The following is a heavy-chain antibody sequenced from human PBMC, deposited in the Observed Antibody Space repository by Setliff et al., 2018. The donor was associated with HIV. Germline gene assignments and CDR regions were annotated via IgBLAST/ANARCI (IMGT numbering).Heavy chain of an antibody. Sequence: ASVKVSCKASGHTFSDYGISWMRQAPGQGFEWLGWINAYNGDTNYAPKFQGRVTMTRDKPTSTAYMELRSLRSEDTAVYYCARASHSGPSGDDYSNYWGVAYDFDSWGQGTLVTVSS. D-gene: IGHD4-4*01. CDR2: INAYNGDT. V-gene: IGHV1-18*01. CDR1: GHTFSDYG. CDR3: ARASHSGPSGDDYSNYWGVAYDFDS. J-gene: IGHJ4*02.